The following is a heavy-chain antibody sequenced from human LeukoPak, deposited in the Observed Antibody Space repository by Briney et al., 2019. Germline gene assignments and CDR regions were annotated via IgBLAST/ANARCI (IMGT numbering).Heavy chain of an antibody. CDR1: VYTFTRYY. Sequence: ASVKVSCKASVYTFTRYYMHWVRQAPGQGREWMGRINLNRGGTNYAQKLQGRVTMTRDTSISTAYMELSRLRSDDTAVYYCARGYYDFWSGYSKAEYFQHWGQGTLVTVSS. J-gene: IGHJ1*01. V-gene: IGHV1-2*06. CDR2: INLNRGGT. CDR3: ARGYYDFWSGYSKAEYFQH. D-gene: IGHD3-3*01.